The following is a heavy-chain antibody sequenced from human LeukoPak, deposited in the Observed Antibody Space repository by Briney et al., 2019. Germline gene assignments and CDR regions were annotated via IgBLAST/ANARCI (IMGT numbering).Heavy chain of an antibody. CDR3: ARFYCGGDCYLDY. CDR1: GGSISSGSYY. D-gene: IGHD2-21*02. V-gene: IGHV4-61*02. CDR2: IYTSGST. J-gene: IGHJ4*02. Sequence: SETLSLTCTVSGGSISSGSYYWSWIRQPAGKGLEWIGRIYTSGSTNYSPSLKSRVTISVDTSKNQFSLKLSSVTAADTAVYYCARFYCGGDCYLDYWGQGTLVTVSS.